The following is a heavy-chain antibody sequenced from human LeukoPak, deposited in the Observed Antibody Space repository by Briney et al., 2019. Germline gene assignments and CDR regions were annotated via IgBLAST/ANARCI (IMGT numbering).Heavy chain of an antibody. Sequence: SETLSLTCTVSGGSIRSYYWSWIRQPPGKGLEWIGSIYHSGSTYYNPSLKSRVTISVDTSKNQFSLKLSSVTAADTAVYYCARYTAGLDYWGQGTLVTVSS. D-gene: IGHD6-25*01. J-gene: IGHJ4*02. CDR3: ARYTAGLDY. CDR1: GGSIRSYY. CDR2: IYHSGST. V-gene: IGHV4-38-2*02.